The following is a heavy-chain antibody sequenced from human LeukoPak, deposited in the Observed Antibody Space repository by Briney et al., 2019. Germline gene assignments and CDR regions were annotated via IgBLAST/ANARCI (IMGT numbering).Heavy chain of an antibody. CDR3: ARLPQGGSSYGPLDV. J-gene: IGHJ6*02. V-gene: IGHV4-39*01. D-gene: IGHD5-18*01. CDR2: ISYSGST. Sequence: SETLSLTCTVSGGSISNSNYYWGRIRQPPGKGLEWIGSISYSGSTSYNPSLKSRVTISVDTSKNQFSLMLSSVTAADTGVYYCARLPQGGSSYGPLDVWGQGTTVTVSS. CDR1: GGSISNSNYY.